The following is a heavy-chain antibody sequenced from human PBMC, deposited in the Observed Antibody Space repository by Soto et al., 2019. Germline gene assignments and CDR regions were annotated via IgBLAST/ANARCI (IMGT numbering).Heavy chain of an antibody. CDR2: IYYSGST. Sequence: TSETLSLTCTVSGDSISSSSYYWGWIRQPPGKGLEWIGYIYYSGSTNYNPSLKSRVTISVDTSKNQFSLKLSSVTAADTAVYYCARGKGYYGMDVWGQGTTVTVSS. J-gene: IGHJ6*02. CDR3: ARGKGYYGMDV. V-gene: IGHV4-61*05. CDR1: GDSISSSSYY.